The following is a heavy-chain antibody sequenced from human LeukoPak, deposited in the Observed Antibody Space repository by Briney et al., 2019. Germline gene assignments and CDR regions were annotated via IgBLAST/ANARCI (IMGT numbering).Heavy chain of an antibody. CDR3: ARDTPPGRGFFDY. CDR1: GGSISSDSYY. J-gene: IGHJ4*02. CDR2: IYTSGST. Sequence: SETLSLTCTVSGGSISSDSYYWSWIRQPAGKGLEWIGRIYTSGSTNYNPSLKSRVTISVDKSKNQFSLKLSSVTAADTAVYYCARDTPPGRGFFDYWGQGTLVTVSS. V-gene: IGHV4-61*02.